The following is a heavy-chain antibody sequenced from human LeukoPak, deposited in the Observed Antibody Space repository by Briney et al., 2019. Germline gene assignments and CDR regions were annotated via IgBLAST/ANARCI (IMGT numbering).Heavy chain of an antibody. CDR1: GFTFSSYG. Sequence: GGSLRLSCAASGFTFSSYGMHWVRQAPGKGLEWVAVIQYDGSNKYYVDSVKGRFTISRDNSKNTLYLQMNSLRAEDTAVYYCAKDSKFISSWYHYWGQGTLVTVSS. D-gene: IGHD6-13*01. CDR3: AKDSKFISSWYHY. J-gene: IGHJ4*02. V-gene: IGHV3-30*02. CDR2: IQYDGSNK.